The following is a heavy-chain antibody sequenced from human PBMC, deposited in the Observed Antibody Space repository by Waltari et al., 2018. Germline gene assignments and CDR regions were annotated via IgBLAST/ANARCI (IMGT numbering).Heavy chain of an antibody. CDR2: INHSGST. CDR3: ARGGITMIVVVINRHAFDI. D-gene: IGHD3-22*01. V-gene: IGHV4-34*01. Sequence: QVQLQQWGAGLLKPSETLSLTCAVYGGSFSGYYWSWIRQPPGKGLEWIGEINHSGSTNSNPSLKSRVTISVDTSKNQFSLKLSSVTAADTAVYYCARGGITMIVVVINRHAFDIWGQGTMVTVSS. J-gene: IGHJ3*02. CDR1: GGSFSGYY.